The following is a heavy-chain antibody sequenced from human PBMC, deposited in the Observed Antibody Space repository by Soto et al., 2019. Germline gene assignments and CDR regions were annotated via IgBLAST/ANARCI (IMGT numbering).Heavy chain of an antibody. Sequence: QVQLVESGGGVVQPGRSLRLSCAASGFTFSSSIMHWVRQAPGKGLEWVAVISHDGSNKYYADSVKGRFTISRDNSKNTLYLQMDSLRAEDTTMYYCAKASGTYYAQIFDTWGQGTMVTVSS. D-gene: IGHD1-26*01. CDR3: AKASGTYYAQIFDT. J-gene: IGHJ3*02. CDR1: GFTFSSSI. V-gene: IGHV3-30-3*01. CDR2: ISHDGSNK.